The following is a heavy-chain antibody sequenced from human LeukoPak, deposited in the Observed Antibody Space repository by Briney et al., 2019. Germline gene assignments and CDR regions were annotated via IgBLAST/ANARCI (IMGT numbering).Heavy chain of an antibody. J-gene: IGHJ4*02. V-gene: IGHV4-34*01. CDR1: GGAISGYY. CDR2: INHSGST. Sequence: SETLSLTCTVSGGAISGYYWSWIRQPPGKGLEWIGEINHSGSTNYNPSLKSRVTISVDTSKNQFSLKLSSVTAADTAVYYCARGRVRFGELLSSFDYWGQGTLVTVSS. CDR3: ARGRVRFGELLSSFDY. D-gene: IGHD3-10*01.